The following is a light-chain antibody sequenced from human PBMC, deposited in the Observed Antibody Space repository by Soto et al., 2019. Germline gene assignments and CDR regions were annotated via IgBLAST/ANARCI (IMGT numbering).Light chain of an antibody. V-gene: IGLV2-23*01. Sequence: QSALTQPASVSGSPGQSITISCTGTSSDVGSYNLVSWYQQHPGKAPKLMIYEGSKRPSGVSNRFSGSKSGNTASLTISGLQAEDEADYYWCSYAGSSTPFGGGTKLTVL. J-gene: IGLJ3*02. CDR3: CSYAGSSTP. CDR1: SSDVGSYNL. CDR2: EGS.